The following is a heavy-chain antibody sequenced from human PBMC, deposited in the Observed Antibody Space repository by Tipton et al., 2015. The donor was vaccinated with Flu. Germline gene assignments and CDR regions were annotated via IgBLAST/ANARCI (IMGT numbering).Heavy chain of an antibody. Sequence: LRLSCTVSGGSISSYYWSWIRQPPGKGLEWIGYIYYSGSTNYNPSLKSRVTISVDTSKNQFSLKLSSVTAADTAVYFCARHVAKYTYESPSQTVLDYWGQGTLVTVSS. CDR1: GGSISSYY. CDR2: IYYSGST. J-gene: IGHJ4*02. V-gene: IGHV4-59*01. D-gene: IGHD4/OR15-4a*01. CDR3: ARHVAKYTYESPSQTVLDY.